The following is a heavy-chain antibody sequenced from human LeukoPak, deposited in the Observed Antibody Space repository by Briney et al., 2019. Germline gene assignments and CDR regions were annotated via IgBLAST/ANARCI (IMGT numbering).Heavy chain of an antibody. D-gene: IGHD2-2*02. CDR1: GGSISSSSYY. CDR2: IYYSGST. J-gene: IGHJ6*03. Sequence: SETLSLTCTVSGGSISSSSYYWGWIRQPPGKGLEWIGSIYYSGSTYYNPSLKSRVTISVDTSKNQFSLKLSSVTAADTTVYYCARTVVPAAIPLYYYYYMDVWGKGTTVTVSS. V-gene: IGHV4-39*01. CDR3: ARTVVPAAIPLYYYYYMDV.